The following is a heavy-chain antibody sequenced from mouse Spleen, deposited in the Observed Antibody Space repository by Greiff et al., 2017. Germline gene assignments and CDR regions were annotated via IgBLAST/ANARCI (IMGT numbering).Heavy chain of an antibody. Sequence: DVQLQESGGGLVQPGGSRKLSCAASGFTFSSFGMHWVRQAPEKGLEWVAYISSGSSTIYYADTVKGRFTISRDNPKNTLFLQMTSLRSEDTAMYYCARGDYALFAYWGQGTLVTVSA. D-gene: IGHD2-4*01. J-gene: IGHJ3*01. CDR1: GFTFSSFG. CDR3: ARGDYALFAY. V-gene: IGHV5-17*02. CDR2: ISSGSSTI.